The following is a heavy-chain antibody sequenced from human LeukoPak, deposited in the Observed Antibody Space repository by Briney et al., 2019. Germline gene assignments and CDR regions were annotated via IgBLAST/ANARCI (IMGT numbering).Heavy chain of an antibody. CDR3: ARDGIAAAGTNWFDP. V-gene: IGHV1-2*02. CDR2: INPNSGGT. Sequence: GASVKVSCKASGYTLTGYYMHWVRQAPGQGLEWMGWINPNSGGTNYAQKFQGRVTMTRDTSISTAYMELSRLRSDDTAVYYCARDGIAAAGTNWFDPWGQGTLVTVSS. D-gene: IGHD6-13*01. J-gene: IGHJ5*02. CDR1: GYTLTGYY.